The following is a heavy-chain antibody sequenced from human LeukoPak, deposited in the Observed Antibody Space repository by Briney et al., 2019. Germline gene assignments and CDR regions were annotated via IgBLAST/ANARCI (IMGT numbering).Heavy chain of an antibody. CDR2: IYFTGSA. CDR3: ARESISGRRGRWFDP. V-gene: IGHV4-39*07. Sequence: SETLSLTCTVSGVSFTSGTYFWAWIRQPPGKGLEWIGTIYFTGSAYYNPSLKSRVAVSVDTSKKQFSLRLTSLTAADSAIYYCARESISGRRGRWFDPWGQGTLVTVSS. D-gene: IGHD6-6*01. CDR1: GVSFTSGTYF. J-gene: IGHJ5*02.